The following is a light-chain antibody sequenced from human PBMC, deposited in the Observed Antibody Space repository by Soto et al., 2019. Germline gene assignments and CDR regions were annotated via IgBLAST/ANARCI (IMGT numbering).Light chain of an antibody. V-gene: IGLV2-14*04. Sequence: CAGSQSDVGNSDYVSWYQQHPGKVPKLMIYDVSNRPSGVSNRFSGSKSGNTASLTISGLQAEDEADYYCISFTTRATYVFGTGTKVTVL. CDR1: QSDVGNSDY. CDR2: DVS. J-gene: IGLJ1*01. CDR3: ISFTTRATYV.